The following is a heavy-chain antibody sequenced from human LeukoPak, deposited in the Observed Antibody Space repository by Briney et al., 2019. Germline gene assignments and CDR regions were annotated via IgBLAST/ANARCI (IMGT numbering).Heavy chain of an antibody. CDR1: GLTFSSYA. V-gene: IGHV3-23*01. Sequence: GGSLRLSCAASGLTFSSYAMSWVRQAPGKGLEWVSAISASGGTTFYADSVKGRFTISRDNIKNTLYLQMHSLGAEDTAIYYCAKEPREYCSRTSCPNCLDPWGLGTLVTVSS. CDR2: ISASGGTT. J-gene: IGHJ5*02. D-gene: IGHD2-2*01. CDR3: AKEPREYCSRTSCPNCLDP.